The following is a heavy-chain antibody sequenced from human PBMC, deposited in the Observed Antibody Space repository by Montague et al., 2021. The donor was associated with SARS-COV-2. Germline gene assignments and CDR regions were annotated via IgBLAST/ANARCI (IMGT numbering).Heavy chain of an antibody. V-gene: IGHV4-39*01. Sequence: SETLSLTCDVSCPCIVTWTSCSDWMRQPPNRRLDCIWNIYYSGSTMYNPSLKSRVTMSVDTSKNQFSLHLNLVTAADTAVYYCARRLTGLEPPFDPWCQGTLVIVSS. J-gene: IGHJ5*02. CDR2: IYYSGST. D-gene: IGHD1-1*01. CDR1: CPCIVTWTSC. CDR3: ARRLTGLEPPFDP.